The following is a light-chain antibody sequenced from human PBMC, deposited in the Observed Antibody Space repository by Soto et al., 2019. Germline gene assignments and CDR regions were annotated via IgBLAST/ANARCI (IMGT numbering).Light chain of an antibody. CDR3: QEYYSYPYT. Sequence: AIRMTQSPSSFSASTGDRVTITCRASQGISSYLALYQQKPGKAPKLLIYAASTLQSGVPSRFSGRGSGTDFTLSISCLQAEDFATYYCQEYYSYPYTFGQGTKLEIK. V-gene: IGKV1-8*01. CDR1: QGISSY. CDR2: AAS. J-gene: IGKJ2*01.